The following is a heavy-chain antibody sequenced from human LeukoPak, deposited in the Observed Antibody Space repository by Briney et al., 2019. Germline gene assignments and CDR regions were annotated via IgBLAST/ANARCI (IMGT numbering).Heavy chain of an antibody. Sequence: GGSLRLSCAASGFTFSTYWMHWVRQAPGKGLMWVSRINSDESRTSYADSVKGRFTISRDNAKNTLYLQMNSLRSEDTAVYFCARGGSPIYYYYMDVWGKGITVTISS. D-gene: IGHD3-10*01. CDR1: GFTFSTYW. CDR3: ARGGSPIYYYYMDV. CDR2: INSDESRT. J-gene: IGHJ6*03. V-gene: IGHV3-74*01.